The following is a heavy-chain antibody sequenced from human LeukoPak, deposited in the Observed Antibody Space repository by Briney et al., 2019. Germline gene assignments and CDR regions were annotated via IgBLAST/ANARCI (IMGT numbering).Heavy chain of an antibody. J-gene: IGHJ4*02. Sequence: PGGSLRLSCAVSGFTFSNYWMSWVRQAPGKGLEWVANIKQDGSEKYYVDSVEGRFTISRDNAKNSLYLQMNSLRAEDTAVYYCARSSSGWWFYWGQGTLVTVSS. CDR3: ARSSSGWWFY. D-gene: IGHD6-19*01. CDR1: GFTFSNYW. CDR2: IKQDGSEK. V-gene: IGHV3-7*01.